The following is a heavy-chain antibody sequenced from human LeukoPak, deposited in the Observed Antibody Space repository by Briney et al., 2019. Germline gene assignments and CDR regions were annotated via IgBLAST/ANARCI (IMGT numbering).Heavy chain of an antibody. Sequence: GRSLRLSCAASGFTFSSYWMHWVRQVPGKGLVWVARINPGGSSITYADSVRGRFTISRDNAKNTLYLQMDSLRAEDTGVYYCARSNQADDYWGQGTLVTVSS. D-gene: IGHD1-14*01. CDR2: INPGGSSI. CDR3: ARSNQADDY. CDR1: GFTFSSYW. J-gene: IGHJ4*02. V-gene: IGHV3-74*01.